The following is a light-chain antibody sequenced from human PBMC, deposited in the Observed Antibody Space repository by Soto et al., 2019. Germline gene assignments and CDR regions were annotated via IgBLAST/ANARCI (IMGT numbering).Light chain of an antibody. V-gene: IGKV3-15*01. CDR1: QSVSSD. Sequence: EIVMTQSPATLSVSPGERATLSCRASQSVSSDLAWYHQKPGQAPGLPIYGASTRATGIPARFSGSGSGTEFTLTINSLQSEDFAVYYCQQYNNWPRTFGQGTKVDIK. CDR3: QQYNNWPRT. J-gene: IGKJ1*01. CDR2: GAS.